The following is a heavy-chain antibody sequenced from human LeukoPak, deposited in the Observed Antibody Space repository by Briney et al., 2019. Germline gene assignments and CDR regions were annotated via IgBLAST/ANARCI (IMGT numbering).Heavy chain of an antibody. V-gene: IGHV4-59*01. CDR1: GGSMNNYY. CDR2: IYYSGST. Sequence: SETLSLTCAVSGGSMNNYYWSWIRQPPGKGLEWIAYIYYSGSTNYNPSLKSRVTISVDTSKKQFSLRLTSVTTADTAVYYCARDSPRYGTTVVTSRGDDAFDIWGQGTMVTVSS. J-gene: IGHJ3*02. D-gene: IGHD4-23*01. CDR3: ARDSPRYGTTVVTSRGDDAFDI.